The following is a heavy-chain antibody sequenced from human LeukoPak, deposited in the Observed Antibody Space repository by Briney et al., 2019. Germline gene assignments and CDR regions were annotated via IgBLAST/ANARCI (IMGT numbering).Heavy chain of an antibody. V-gene: IGHV3-74*01. Sequence: PGGSLRLSCAASGFTFSSYWMHWVRQAPGKGLVCVSRINSDGSSTSYADSVKGRFTISRDNAKHTLYLQMNSLRAEDTAVYYCARDGYDSSVYLFDYWGEGTLVTVSS. D-gene: IGHD3-22*01. CDR2: INSDGSST. J-gene: IGHJ4*02. CDR3: ARDGYDSSVYLFDY. CDR1: GFTFSSYW.